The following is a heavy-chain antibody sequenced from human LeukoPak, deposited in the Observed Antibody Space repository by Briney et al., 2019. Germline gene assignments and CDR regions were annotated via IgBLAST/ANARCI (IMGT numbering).Heavy chain of an antibody. J-gene: IGHJ4*02. CDR1: GFTLSSYS. V-gene: IGHV3-21*01. Sequence: GGSLRLSCAASGFTLSSYSMNWVRQAPGKGLDWVSSISSSSSSIYYADSVKGRFTISRDNAKNSLSLQMNSLRAEDTAVYYCARGPYTDYWGQGTLVTVSS. CDR3: ARGPYTDY. D-gene: IGHD4-11*01. CDR2: ISSSSSSI.